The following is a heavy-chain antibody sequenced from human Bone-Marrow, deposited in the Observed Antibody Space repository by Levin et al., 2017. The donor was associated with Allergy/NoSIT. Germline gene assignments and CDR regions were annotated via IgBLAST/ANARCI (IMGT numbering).Heavy chain of an antibody. CDR2: ISASGSTT. J-gene: IGHJ4*02. CDR3: AKSSSSGWSRTSDYFED. CDR1: GFTFSSYA. V-gene: IGHV3-23*01. Sequence: AASVKVSCAASGFTFSSYAMTWVRQAPGKGLEWVSGISASGSTTYYADSVKGRFTISRDNSKNTLYLQMNSLRAEDTAVYYCAKSSSSGWSRTSDYFEDWGQGTLVTVSS. D-gene: IGHD6-19*01.